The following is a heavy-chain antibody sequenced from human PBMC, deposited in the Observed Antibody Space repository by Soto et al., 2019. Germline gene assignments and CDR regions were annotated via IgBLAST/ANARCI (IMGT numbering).Heavy chain of an antibody. CDR3: AREGGFDDYGDPDAFDI. J-gene: IGHJ3*02. Sequence: QVQLQESGPGLVKPSQTLSLTCTVSGGSISSGDYYWSWIRQPPGKGLEWIGYIYYSGSTYYNPSRTSRVTISVDTSKNQFSLKLRSVTAADTAVYYCAREGGFDDYGDPDAFDIWGQGTMVTVSS. CDR2: IYYSGST. CDR1: GGSISSGDYY. V-gene: IGHV4-30-4*01. D-gene: IGHD4-17*01.